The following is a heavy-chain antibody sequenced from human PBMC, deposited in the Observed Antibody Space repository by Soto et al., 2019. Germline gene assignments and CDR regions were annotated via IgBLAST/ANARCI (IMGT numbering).Heavy chain of an antibody. CDR1: GFTVSSNY. CDR3: ARTCSGGTCSFDY. CDR2: IYSGGST. V-gene: IGHV3-66*01. D-gene: IGHD2-15*01. J-gene: IGHJ4*02. Sequence: LRLSCAASGFTVSSNYMSWVRQAPGKGLEWVSVIYSGGSTYYADSVKGRFTISRDNSENTLYLQMNSLRAEDTAVYYCARTCSGGTCSFDYCGQGSLVTVSS.